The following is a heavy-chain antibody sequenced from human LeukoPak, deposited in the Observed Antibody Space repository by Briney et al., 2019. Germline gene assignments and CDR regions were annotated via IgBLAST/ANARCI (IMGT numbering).Heavy chain of an antibody. J-gene: IGHJ6*03. CDR3: ARLAVGGKLVLLYYYYYYYMDV. CDR2: IWYDGRNK. V-gene: IGHV3-33*01. CDR1: GFTFSSYG. D-gene: IGHD1-7*01. Sequence: GGSLRLSCAASGFTFSSYGMHWVRQAPGKGLEWVAVIWYDGRNKYYADSVKGRFTISGDNSKNTLYLQMNSLRAEDTAVYYCARLAVGGKLVLLYYYYYYYMDVWGKGTTVTVSS.